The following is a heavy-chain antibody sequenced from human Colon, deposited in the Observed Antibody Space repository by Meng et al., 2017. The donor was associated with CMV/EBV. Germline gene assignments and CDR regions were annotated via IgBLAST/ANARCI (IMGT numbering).Heavy chain of an antibody. CDR2: IQEDDYTK. J-gene: IGHJ4*02. Sequence: QVQLVESGGGVVQLGGSLSLSCEGLRFTFRNYAMHWVRQAPGKGLEWLAVIQEDDYTKYHIDSVKGRFTISRDNSKNTLYLQMNSLRTEDTALYYCARGRFSDSGNWFINYWGQGTLVTVSS. CDR1: RFTFRNYA. V-gene: IGHV3-30*10. CDR3: ARGRFSDSGNWFINY. D-gene: IGHD6-13*01.